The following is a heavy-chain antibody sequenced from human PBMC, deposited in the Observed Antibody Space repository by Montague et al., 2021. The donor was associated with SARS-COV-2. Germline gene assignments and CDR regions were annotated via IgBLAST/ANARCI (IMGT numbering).Heavy chain of an antibody. CDR2: IYYSGST. CDR1: GGSISSSSYY. D-gene: IGHD3-22*01. V-gene: IGHV4-39*01. CDR3: ASPTYYYDSSGSDAFDI. J-gene: IGHJ3*02. Sequence: SETLSFTCTVSGGSISSSSYYWGWIRQPPGKGLEWIGSIYYSGSTYYNPSLKSRVTISVDTSKNQFSLKLSSVAAADTAVYYCASPTYYYDSSGSDAFDIWGQGTMVTVSS.